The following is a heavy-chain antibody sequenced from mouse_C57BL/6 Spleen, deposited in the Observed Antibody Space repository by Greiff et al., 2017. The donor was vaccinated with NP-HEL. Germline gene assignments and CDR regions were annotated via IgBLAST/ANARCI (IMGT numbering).Heavy chain of an antibody. CDR1: GYSFTGYY. J-gene: IGHJ1*03. CDR3: ARSDSYWYFDV. D-gene: IGHD2-12*01. Sequence: EVQLQQSGPELVKPGASVKISCKASGYSFTGYYMNWVKQSPEKSLEWIGAINPSTGGTTYNQKFKAKATLTVDKSSSTAYMQLKILTSEDSAVYYGARSDSYWYFDVWGTGTTVTVSS. V-gene: IGHV1-42*01. CDR2: INPSTGGT.